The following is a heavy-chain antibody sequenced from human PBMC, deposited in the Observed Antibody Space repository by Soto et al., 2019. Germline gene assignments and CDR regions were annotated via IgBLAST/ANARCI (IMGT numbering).Heavy chain of an antibody. CDR1: GGSISSSSYY. V-gene: IGHV4-39*01. CDR2: IYYSGST. CDR3: ASLSYYYGSGSP. Sequence: SETLSLTCTVSGGSISSSSYYWGWIRQPPGKGLEWIGSIYYSGSTYYNPSLKSRVTISVDTSKNQFSLKLSSVTAADTAVYYCASLSYYYGSGSPWGQGTLVTVSS. D-gene: IGHD3-10*01. J-gene: IGHJ5*02.